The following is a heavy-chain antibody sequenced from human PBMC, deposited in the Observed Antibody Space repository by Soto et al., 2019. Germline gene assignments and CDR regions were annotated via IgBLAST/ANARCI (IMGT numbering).Heavy chain of an antibody. CDR3: TRENIENIDGLHDAFDI. V-gene: IGHV1-46*01. Sequence: ASVKVSCTSSGYTFSSYYMHWVRQAPGQGLEWMGIINPSGGSTTYAQKFQGRVTMTRDTSTSTVYMEVSSLRSEDTAVYYCTRENIENIDGLHDAFDIRCQGTTVTV. J-gene: IGHJ3*02. D-gene: IGHD2-15*01. CDR1: GYTFSSYY. CDR2: INPSGGST.